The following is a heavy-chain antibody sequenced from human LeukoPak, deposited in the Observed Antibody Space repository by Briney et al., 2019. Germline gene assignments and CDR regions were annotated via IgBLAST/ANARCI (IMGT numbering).Heavy chain of an antibody. V-gene: IGHV4-39*07. CDR2: IYYSGST. CDR1: GGSISSSSYY. J-gene: IGHJ5*02. D-gene: IGHD3-22*01. CDR3: ARVVARSRTNYYDSSGLRIISFDP. Sequence: SETLSLTCTVSGGSISSSSYYWGWIRQPPGKGLEWIGSIYYSGSTYYNPSLKSRVTISVDTSKNQFSLKLSSVTAADTAVYYCARVVARSRTNYYDSSGLRIISFDPWGQGTLVTVSS.